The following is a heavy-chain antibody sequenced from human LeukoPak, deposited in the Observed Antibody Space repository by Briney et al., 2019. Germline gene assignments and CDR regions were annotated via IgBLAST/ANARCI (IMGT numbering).Heavy chain of an antibody. J-gene: IGHJ6*03. CDR2: FIPIFGTA. CDR1: GGTFSSYA. D-gene: IGHD1-7*01. Sequence: SVKVSCKASGGTFSSYAISWVRQAPGQGLEWMGGFIPIFGTANYAQKFQGRVTITADESTSTAYMELSSLRSEDTAAYYCARVPPHPGTAADYYYYMDVWGKGTTVTVSS. V-gene: IGHV1-69*13. CDR3: ARVPPHPGTAADYYYYMDV.